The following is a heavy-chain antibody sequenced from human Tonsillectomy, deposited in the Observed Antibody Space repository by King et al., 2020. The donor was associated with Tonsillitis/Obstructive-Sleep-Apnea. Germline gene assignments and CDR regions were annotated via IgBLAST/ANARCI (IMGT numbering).Heavy chain of an antibody. Sequence: QLVQSGGGVVQPGGSLRLSCAASGFTFDDYAMHWVRQAPGKGLEWVSVISGDGGSTYYADSVKGRFTISRDNSKNSLYLQMNSLRTEDIALYYCDKVGDSTSLYCYFYYYMDVWGKGTPVTVSS. CDR1: GFTFDDYA. CDR2: ISGDGGST. D-gene: IGHD3-16*01. J-gene: IGHJ6*03. CDR3: DKVGDSTSLYCYFYYYMDV. V-gene: IGHV3-43*02.